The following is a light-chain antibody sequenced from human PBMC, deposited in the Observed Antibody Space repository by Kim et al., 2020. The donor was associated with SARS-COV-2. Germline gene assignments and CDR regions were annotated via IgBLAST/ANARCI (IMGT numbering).Light chain of an antibody. J-gene: IGKJ2*01. CDR1: ESISTN. Sequence: LSVSPGEGATLSCRASESISTNLAWYQQRPGQAPRLLIYGASTRATGVPARFSGSGSGTEFTLTITGLQSEDVAVYYCQQYNIWRTFGQGTKLEI. V-gene: IGKV3-15*01. CDR2: GAS. CDR3: QQYNIWRT.